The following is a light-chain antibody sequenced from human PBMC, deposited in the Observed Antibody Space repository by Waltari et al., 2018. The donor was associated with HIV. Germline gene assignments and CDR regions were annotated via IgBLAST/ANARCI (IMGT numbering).Light chain of an antibody. V-gene: IGKV4-1*01. Sequence: DIVMTQSPDSLPVSLGERATINGTASRSILYSSDNRNYLAWYQQKPRRPPRLLISWASTRESGVPDRFSGSGSGTDFALTISRLQAEDVAVYHCQQYLRSPPTFGGGTKVEIK. J-gene: IGKJ4*01. CDR2: WAS. CDR3: QQYLRSPPT. CDR1: RSILYSSDNRNY.